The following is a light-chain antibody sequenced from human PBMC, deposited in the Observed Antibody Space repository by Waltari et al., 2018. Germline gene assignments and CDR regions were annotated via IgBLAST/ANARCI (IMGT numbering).Light chain of an antibody. CDR3: QQYGSSLFT. CDR1: QSVSSSY. Sequence: EIVLTQSPGTLSLSPGERATLSCRASQSVSSSYLAWYQQKPGQAPRLLLYGASSRATGNPGRFSGRGSGTDFTHTISRLEPEDFAVYYCQQYGSSLFTFGPGTKVDIK. J-gene: IGKJ3*01. CDR2: GAS. V-gene: IGKV3-20*01.